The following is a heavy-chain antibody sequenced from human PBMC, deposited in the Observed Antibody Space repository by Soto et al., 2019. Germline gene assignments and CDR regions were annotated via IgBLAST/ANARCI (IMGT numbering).Heavy chain of an antibody. CDR3: ARAPITMVRGVTIRYYYYGMDV. CDR2: IYYSGST. J-gene: IGHJ6*02. V-gene: IGHV4-31*03. D-gene: IGHD3-10*01. Sequence: QVQLQESGPGLVKPSQTLSLTCTVSGGSISSGGYYWSWIRQHPGKGLEWIGYIYYSGSTYYNPSLKSRVTISVDTSKNQFSLKLISVTAADTAVYYCARAPITMVRGVTIRYYYYGMDVWGQGTTVTVSS. CDR1: GGSISSGGYY.